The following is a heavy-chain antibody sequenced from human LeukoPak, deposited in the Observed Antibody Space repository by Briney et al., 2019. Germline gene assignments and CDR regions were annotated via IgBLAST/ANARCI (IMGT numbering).Heavy chain of an antibody. V-gene: IGHV1-2*02. Sequence: ASVKVSCKASGYTFTGYYMHWVRQAPGQGLEWMGWINPNSGGTNYAQKFQGRVTMTRDTSISTAYMGLSRLRSDDTAVYYCARGSLRMVRGVIIGYWGQGTLVTVSS. J-gene: IGHJ4*02. CDR2: INPNSGGT. CDR1: GYTFTGYY. CDR3: ARGSLRMVRGVIIGY. D-gene: IGHD3-10*01.